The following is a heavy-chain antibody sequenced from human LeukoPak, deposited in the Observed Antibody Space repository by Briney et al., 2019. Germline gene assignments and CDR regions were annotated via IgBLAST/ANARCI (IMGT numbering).Heavy chain of an antibody. D-gene: IGHD3-22*01. Sequence: PSETLSLTCTVSGGSISSSSYYWGWIRQPPGKGLEWIGSIYYSGSTYYNPSLKSRVTISVDTSKNQFSLKLSSVTAADTAVYYCASHSYDSSGYFGAFDIWGQGTMVTVSS. J-gene: IGHJ3*02. V-gene: IGHV4-39*01. CDR2: IYYSGST. CDR1: GGSISSSSYY. CDR3: ASHSYDSSGYFGAFDI.